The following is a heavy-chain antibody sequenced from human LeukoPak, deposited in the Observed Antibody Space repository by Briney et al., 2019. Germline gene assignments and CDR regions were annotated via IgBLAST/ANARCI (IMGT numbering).Heavy chain of an antibody. CDR1: EFCFSSHA. CDR3: ANEIRPNDY. CDR2: ISISGSKT. J-gene: IGHJ4*02. Sequence: PGGSLRLSCAASEFCFSSHAMTWVRQAPGKGLEWVSAISISGSKTYYADSVKGRFTISRDNSRNTLYLQMNSLRAEDTAVYYCANEIRPNDYWGQGTQVTVSS. V-gene: IGHV3-23*01. D-gene: IGHD4-17*01.